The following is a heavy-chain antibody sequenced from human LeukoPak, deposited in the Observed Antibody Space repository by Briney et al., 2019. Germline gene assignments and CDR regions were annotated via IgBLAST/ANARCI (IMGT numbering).Heavy chain of an antibody. J-gene: IGHJ4*02. CDR2: IRYDGSNK. V-gene: IGHV3-30*02. Sequence: GGSLRLSCVASGFTFSSYGMHWVRQAPGKGLEWVAFIRYDGSNKYYADSVKGRFTISRDNSKNTLYLQMNSLRAEDTAVYYCAREGITIFGVASGYWGQGTLVTVSS. CDR3: AREGITIFGVASGY. CDR1: GFTFSSYG. D-gene: IGHD3-3*01.